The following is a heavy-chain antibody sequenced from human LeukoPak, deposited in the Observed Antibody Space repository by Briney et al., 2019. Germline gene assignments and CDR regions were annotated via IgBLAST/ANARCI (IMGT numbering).Heavy chain of an antibody. J-gene: IGHJ4*02. V-gene: IGHV4-39*01. CDR2: IYYSGST. D-gene: IGHD2-2*02. CDR3: VRGFCSSTSCYIGY. Sequence: PSETLSLTCTVSGGSISSSSYYWGWIRQPPGKGLEWFGSIYYSGSTYYNPSLKSRVTISVDTSKNQFSLKLSSVTAADTAVYYCVRGFCSSTSCYIGYWGQGTLVTVSS. CDR1: GGSISSSSYY.